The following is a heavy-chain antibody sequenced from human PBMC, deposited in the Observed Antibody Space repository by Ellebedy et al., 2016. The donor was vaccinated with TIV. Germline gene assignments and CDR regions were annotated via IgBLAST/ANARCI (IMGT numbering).Heavy chain of an antibody. CDR3: AREIGNPRAFDI. J-gene: IGHJ3*02. CDR2: IGGSTSAM. CDR1: GFTFSIYS. D-gene: IGHD4-23*01. V-gene: IGHV3-48*01. Sequence: GESLKISXEASGFTFSIYSMNWVRQAPGKGLEWVSYIGGSTSAMFYADSVKGRFTISRDNAESSLYLLMNSLRAEDTAVYCCAREIGNPRAFDIWGQGTMVTVSS.